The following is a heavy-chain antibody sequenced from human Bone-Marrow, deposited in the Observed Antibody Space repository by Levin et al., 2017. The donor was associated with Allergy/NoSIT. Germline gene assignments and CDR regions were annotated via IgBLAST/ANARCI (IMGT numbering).Heavy chain of an antibody. J-gene: IGHJ4*02. Sequence: SQTLSLTCGVSGYSISNGYCWGWIRQPPGKELEWIGSIYQSGATYHNPSLKSRVTLSVDTSKNQFSLKLNSVTAADTAVYYCARNPHTEDPHRGTYLHYFDYWGQGALVPVSS. CDR3: ARNPHTEDPHRGTYLHYFDY. CDR2: IYQSGAT. V-gene: IGHV4-38-2*01. D-gene: IGHD3-16*01. CDR1: GYSISNGYC.